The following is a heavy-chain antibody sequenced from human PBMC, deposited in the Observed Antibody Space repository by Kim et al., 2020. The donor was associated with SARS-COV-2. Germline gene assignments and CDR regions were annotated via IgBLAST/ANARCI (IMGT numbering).Heavy chain of an antibody. CDR3: ARERLVDY. V-gene: IGHV7-4-1*02. CDR2: GNP. Sequence: GNPTYAQGFTGRFVFSLDTSVSTAYLQISSLKAEDTAVYYCARERLVDYWGQGTLVTVSS. J-gene: IGHJ4*02. D-gene: IGHD6-19*01.